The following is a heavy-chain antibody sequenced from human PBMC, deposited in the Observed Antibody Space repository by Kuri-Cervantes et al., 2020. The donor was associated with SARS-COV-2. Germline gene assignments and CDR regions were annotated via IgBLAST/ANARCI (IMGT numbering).Heavy chain of an antibody. CDR3: WLDCSSTSCYRRLGYMDV. CDR2: ITDGGSS. D-gene: IGHD2-2*01. V-gene: IGHV4-34*01. CDR1: DGSFGRFY. J-gene: IGHJ6*03. Sequence: SETLSLTCSVYDGSFGRFYWGWIRQPPGKPLEWIGEITDGGSSDYNPSLKSRVTISVDTSKNQFSLKLSSVTAADTAVYYCWLDCSSTSCYRRLGYMDVWGKGTTVTVSS.